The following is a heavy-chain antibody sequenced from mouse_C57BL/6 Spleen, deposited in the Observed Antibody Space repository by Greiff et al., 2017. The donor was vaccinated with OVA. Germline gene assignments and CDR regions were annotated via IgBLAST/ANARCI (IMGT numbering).Heavy chain of an antibody. Sequence: EVQLQQSGPGLVKPSPSLSLSCSVTGYSITSGYYWNWIRQFPGNQLEWMGFIRYDGCNNYNPYLKNRISITRDTSKNQFFLKLNAVTTEDTAAYYCARLGPYYFDYWGQGTTLTVSS. CDR3: ARLGPYYFDY. D-gene: IGHD4-1*01. CDR2: IRYDGCN. J-gene: IGHJ2*01. V-gene: IGHV3-6*01. CDR1: GYSITSGYY.